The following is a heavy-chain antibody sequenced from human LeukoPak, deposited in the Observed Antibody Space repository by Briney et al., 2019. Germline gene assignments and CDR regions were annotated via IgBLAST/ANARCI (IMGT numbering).Heavy chain of an antibody. CDR3: ARTFYDFWSGFSNYDSFHI. CDR2: INPNSGGT. Sequence: GASVKVSCKASGYTFTSYYMHWVRQAPGQGLEWMGWINPNSGGTNYAQKFQGRVTMTRDTSISTAYMELRSLTSDDTAVYYCARTFYDFWSGFSNYDSFHIWGQGTLVTVSS. CDR1: GYTFTSYY. V-gene: IGHV1-2*02. J-gene: IGHJ3*02. D-gene: IGHD3-3*01.